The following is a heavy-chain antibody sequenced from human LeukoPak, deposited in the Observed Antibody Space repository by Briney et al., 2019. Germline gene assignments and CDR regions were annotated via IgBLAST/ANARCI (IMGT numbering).Heavy chain of an antibody. CDR2: ISSNGGST. J-gene: IGHJ4*02. CDR1: GFTFSSYA. CDR3: VKDYNWNIFHY. Sequence: GGSLRLSCSASGFTFSSYAMHWVRQAPGKGLEYVSAISSNGGSTYYADSVKGRFTISRDNSKNTLYIQMSSLRAEDTAVYYCVKDYNWNIFHYWGQGTLVTVSS. D-gene: IGHD1/OR15-1a*01. V-gene: IGHV3-64*05.